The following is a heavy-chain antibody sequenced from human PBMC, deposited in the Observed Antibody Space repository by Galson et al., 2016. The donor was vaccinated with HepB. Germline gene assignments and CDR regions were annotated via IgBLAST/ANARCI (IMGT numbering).Heavy chain of an antibody. CDR2: ISDRAGST. CDR1: EFTFSSYA. V-gene: IGHV3-23*01. D-gene: IGHD3-22*01. Sequence: SLRLSCAASEFTFSSYAMSWVRQAPGKGLEWVSAISDRAGSTNYADSVKGRFTISRDNSKNTLYLQMNSLRAEDTAVYYCAKHVSGYYVSARFDYWGQGTLVTVSS. J-gene: IGHJ4*02. CDR3: AKHVSGYYVSARFDY.